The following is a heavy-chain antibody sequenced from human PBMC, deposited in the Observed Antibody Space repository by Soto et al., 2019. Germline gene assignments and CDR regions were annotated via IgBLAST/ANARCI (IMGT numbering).Heavy chain of an antibody. D-gene: IGHD3-3*01. V-gene: IGHV3-30-3*01. J-gene: IGHJ5*02. CDR2: ISYDGSNK. CDR3: ARESRFLEWLSLNWFDP. CDR1: GFTFSSYA. Sequence: PGGSLRLFCAASGFTFSSYAMHWVRQAPGKGLEWVAVISYDGSNKYYADSVKGRFTISRDNSKNTLYLQMNSLRAEDTAVYYCARESRFLEWLSLNWFDPWGQGTLVTVSS.